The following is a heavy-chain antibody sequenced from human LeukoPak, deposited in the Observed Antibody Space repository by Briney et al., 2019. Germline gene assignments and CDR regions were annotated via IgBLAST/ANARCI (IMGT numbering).Heavy chain of an antibody. V-gene: IGHV1-24*01. CDR3: ATGVTIFGVVIIPLVY. CDR1: GYTLTELS. Sequence: GASAKVSCKVSGYTLTELSMHWVRQAPGKGLEWMGGFDPEDGETIYAQKFQGRVTMTEDTSTDTAYMELSSLRSEDTAVYYCATGVTIFGVVIIPLVYWGQGTLVTVSS. CDR2: FDPEDGET. J-gene: IGHJ4*02. D-gene: IGHD3-3*01.